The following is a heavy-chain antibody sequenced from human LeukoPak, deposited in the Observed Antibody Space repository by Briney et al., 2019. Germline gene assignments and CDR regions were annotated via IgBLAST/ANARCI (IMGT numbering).Heavy chain of an antibody. CDR3: ARTYNIRYFDT. V-gene: IGHV3-33*01. CDR2: IWYDGSNK. J-gene: IGHJ4*02. Sequence: GRSLTLSCAASGFTFSGYGMHWVRQAPGKGLEWVAVIWYDGSNKYYADSVKGRFTISRDNSKNTLYLQMNNLRAEDTAVYYCARTYNIRYFDTWGQGTLVTVSS. CDR1: GFTFSGYG. D-gene: IGHD3-9*01.